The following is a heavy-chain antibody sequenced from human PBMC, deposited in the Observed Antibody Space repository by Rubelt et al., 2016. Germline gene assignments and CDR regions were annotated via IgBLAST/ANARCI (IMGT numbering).Heavy chain of an antibody. V-gene: IGHV4-38-2*02. J-gene: IGHJ4*02. CDR3: ARVGGLYAIPDYPIEY. CDR2: IYHRGST. Sequence: QVQLQESGPGLVKPSETLSLTCTVSGYSISSGYYWGWIPQPPGTGLEYIGSIYHRGSTYYNSSLKSRLTMSVDTSKNRFSLQLNSGTAADTAGYHCARVGGLYAIPDYPIEYWGQGTLVTVSS. D-gene: IGHD2-8*01. CDR1: GYSISSGYY.